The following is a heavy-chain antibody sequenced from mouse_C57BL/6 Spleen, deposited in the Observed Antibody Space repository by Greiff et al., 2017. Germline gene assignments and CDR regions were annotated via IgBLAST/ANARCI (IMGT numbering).Heavy chain of an antibody. D-gene: IGHD1-1*01. CDR1: GYTFTSYW. Sequence: QVQLQQPGAELVKPGASVKMSCKASGYTFTSYWITWVKQRTGQGLEWIGDIYPGSGSTNYNEKFKSKATLTVDTSSSTAYMQLSSLTSEDSAVYYCARDYGSRGWFAYWGQGTLVTVSA. V-gene: IGHV1-55*01. J-gene: IGHJ3*01. CDR2: IYPGSGST. CDR3: ARDYGSRGWFAY.